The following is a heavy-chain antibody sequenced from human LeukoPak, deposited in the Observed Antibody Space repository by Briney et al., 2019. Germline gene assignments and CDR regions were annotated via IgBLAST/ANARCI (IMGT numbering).Heavy chain of an antibody. CDR1: GFSFTNYA. J-gene: IGHJ4*02. Sequence: GGSLRLSCAASGFSFTNYAMSWVRQAPARGPEWVSSLRGGGETFYADSVKGRFTLSRDNSKNTLYLQMNSLRAEDTAVYYCANPLTVTALIDYWGQGTLVTVSS. CDR2: LRGGGET. D-gene: IGHD4-11*01. CDR3: ANPLTVTALIDY. V-gene: IGHV3-23*01.